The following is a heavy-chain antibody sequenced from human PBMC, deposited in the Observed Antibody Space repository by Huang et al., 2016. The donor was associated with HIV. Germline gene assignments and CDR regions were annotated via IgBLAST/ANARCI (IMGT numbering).Heavy chain of an antibody. J-gene: IGHJ3*01. CDR3: ARVGSGWSLLGDALDF. Sequence: QVQLVQSGAEVKKPGASVRISCKAFGYTFTSNHINWVRQAPGQGLEGMGKINPSGGSTDYAQKFQDRITMTRDRSTSTVYLELRSLTSDDTAIYYCARVGSGWSLLGDALDFWGRGTMVTVSS. D-gene: IGHD6-19*01. CDR1: GYTFTSNH. V-gene: IGHV1-46*01. CDR2: INPSGGST.